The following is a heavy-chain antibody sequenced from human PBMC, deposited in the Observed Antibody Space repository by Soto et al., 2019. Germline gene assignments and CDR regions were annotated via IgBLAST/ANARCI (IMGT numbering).Heavy chain of an antibody. CDR1: GDSVSSNDAA. Sequence: QVLLQQSGPGLVKHSQTLSLTCSISGDSVSSNDAAWNWIRLSPSRGLEWLGRTFYRSRWLNAYADSVDGQITINPDPANYQSALQLSSVSPEDSRVYYCVRGGQYWDGDARFWVNGFDIWGQGTTVIVSS. V-gene: IGHV6-1*01. CDR2: TFYRSRWLN. D-gene: IGHD2-21*01. J-gene: IGHJ3*02. CDR3: VRGGQYWDGDARFWVNGFDI.